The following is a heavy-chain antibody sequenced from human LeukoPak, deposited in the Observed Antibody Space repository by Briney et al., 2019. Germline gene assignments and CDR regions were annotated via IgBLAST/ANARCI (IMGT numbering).Heavy chain of an antibody. V-gene: IGHV4-38-2*01. J-gene: IGHJ4*02. Sequence: LRLSCAASGFTFSDYYMSWIRQAPGKGLEWIGSIFSSGTTYYNPSLNSRVSTSVDTSKNQFSLKLSSVTAADTAVYYCAAGSGTYYRPLDYWGQGTLVTVSS. CDR2: IFSSGTT. CDR3: AAGSGTYYRPLDY. CDR1: GFTFSDYY. D-gene: IGHD3-10*01.